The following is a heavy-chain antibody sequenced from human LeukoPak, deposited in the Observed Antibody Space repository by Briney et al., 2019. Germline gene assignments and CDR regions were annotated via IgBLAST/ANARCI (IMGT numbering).Heavy chain of an antibody. CDR2: IYHSGST. CDR1: GYSISSGYY. D-gene: IGHD6-19*01. J-gene: IGHJ4*02. Sequence: SETLSLTCTVSGYSISSGYYWGWIRQPPGKGLEWIGSIYHSGSTYYNPSLKSRVTISVDTSKNQFSLKLSSVTAADTAVYYCARSFYSSTSLDYWGQGTQVTVSS. CDR3: ARSFYSSTSLDY. V-gene: IGHV4-38-2*02.